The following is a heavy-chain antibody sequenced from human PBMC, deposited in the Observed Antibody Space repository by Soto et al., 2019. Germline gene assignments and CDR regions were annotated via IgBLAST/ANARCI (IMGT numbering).Heavy chain of an antibody. Sequence: EVQLVESGGGLVQPGGSLRLSCAASGFTFTSYWMSWVRQAPGKGLEWVANIKEDGSEKYYVDSVKGRFTISRDNAKNSLYLQMNSLRAEDTAVDYCARDRLPWLVTYYYCGMDVWGQGTTVTVSS. CDR2: IKEDGSEK. J-gene: IGHJ6*02. CDR1: GFTFTSYW. CDR3: ARDRLPWLVTYYYCGMDV. V-gene: IGHV3-7*05. D-gene: IGHD6-19*01.